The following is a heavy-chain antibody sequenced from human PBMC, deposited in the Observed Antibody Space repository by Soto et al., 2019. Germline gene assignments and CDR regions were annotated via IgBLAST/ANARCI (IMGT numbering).Heavy chain of an antibody. CDR2: INPNSGGT. Sequence: ASVKVSCKASGYTFTGYYMHWVRQAPGQGLEWMGWINPNSGGTNYAQKFQGWVTMTRDTSISTAYMELSRLRSDDTAVYYCARAMGWFGELSPLDYWGQGTLVTVSS. D-gene: IGHD3-10*01. CDR3: ARAMGWFGELSPLDY. J-gene: IGHJ4*02. CDR1: GYTFTGYY. V-gene: IGHV1-2*04.